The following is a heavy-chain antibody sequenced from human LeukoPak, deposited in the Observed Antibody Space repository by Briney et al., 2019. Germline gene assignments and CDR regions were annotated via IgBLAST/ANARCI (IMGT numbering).Heavy chain of an antibody. V-gene: IGHV1-46*01. J-gene: IGHJ5*02. CDR1: GYTFTSYY. CDR3: ARGNSVGDVAWWFDP. CDR2: INPSGGST. Sequence: ASVKVSCKASGYTFTSYYMHWVRQAPGQGLEWMGIINPSGGSTSYAQKFQGRVTMTRDMSTTTDYMELSSLRSEDTAFYYCARGNSVGDVAWWFDPWGQGTLVTVSS. D-gene: IGHD1-26*01.